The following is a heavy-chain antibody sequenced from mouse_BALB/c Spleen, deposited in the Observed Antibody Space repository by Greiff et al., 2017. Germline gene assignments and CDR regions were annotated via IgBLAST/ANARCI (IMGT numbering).Heavy chain of an antibody. J-gene: IGHJ4*01. CDR3: ARIGDGYYGGYYAMDY. CDR2: IWWNDDK. Sequence: QVTLKESGPGILQPSQTLSLTCSFSGFSLSTSGMSVGWIRQPSGKGLEWLAHIWWNDDKYYNPALKSRLTISKDTSNNQVFLKIASVVTADTATYYCARIGDGYYGGYYAMDYWGQGTSVTVSS. CDR1: GFSLSTSGMS. V-gene: IGHV8-8*01. D-gene: IGHD2-3*01.